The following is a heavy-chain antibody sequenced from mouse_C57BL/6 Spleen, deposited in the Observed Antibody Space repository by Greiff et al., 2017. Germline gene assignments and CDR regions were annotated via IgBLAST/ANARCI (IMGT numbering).Heavy chain of an antibody. J-gene: IGHJ2*01. V-gene: IGHV1-7*01. CDR1: GYTFTSYW. D-gene: IGHD2-12*01. CDR3: ARPRILSYDVDY. CDR2: INPSSGYT. Sequence: VHLVESGAELAKPGASVKLSCKASGYTFTSYWMHWVKQRPGQGLEWIGNINPSSGYTKYNQKFKDKATLTADKSSSTAYMQLSSLTSEDSAVYYCARPRILSYDVDYWGQGTTLTVSS.